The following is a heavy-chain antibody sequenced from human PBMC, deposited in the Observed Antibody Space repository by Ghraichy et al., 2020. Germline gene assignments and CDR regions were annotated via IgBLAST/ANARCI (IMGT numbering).Heavy chain of an antibody. CDR2: ISSSSSYI. D-gene: IGHD2-21*02. CDR1: GFTFSSHS. Sequence: LSLTCAASGFTFSSHSMNWVRQAPGKGLEWVSSISSSSSYIYYADSVKGRFTISRDNAKNSLYLQMNSLRAEDTAVYYCARVEDCGGDCYLPDYWGQGTLVTVSS. V-gene: IGHV3-21*01. CDR3: ARVEDCGGDCYLPDY. J-gene: IGHJ4*02.